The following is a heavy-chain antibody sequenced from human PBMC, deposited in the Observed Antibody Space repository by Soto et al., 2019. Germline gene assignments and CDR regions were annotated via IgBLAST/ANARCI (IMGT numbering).Heavy chain of an antibody. Sequence: EVQLVESGGGLVQPGGSLRLSCAASGLIFSDYHMDWVRQAPGKGLEWVGRIRRKANSYTTEYAASVKGRFTISRDDAKCSLYFQMTTLKSEDTSVYYCALFGGLSGGSSGMDVWGQWTTVTVSS. CDR2: IRRKANSYTT. CDR3: ALFGGLSGGSSGMDV. D-gene: IGHD2-15*01. CDR1: GLIFSDYH. J-gene: IGHJ6*02. V-gene: IGHV3-72*01.